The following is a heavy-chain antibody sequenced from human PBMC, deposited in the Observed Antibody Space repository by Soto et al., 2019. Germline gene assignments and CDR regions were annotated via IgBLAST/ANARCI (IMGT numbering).Heavy chain of an antibody. D-gene: IGHD3-10*01. J-gene: IGHJ5*02. CDR3: ARMYYGSGSYYHNWFDP. CDR1: GGTFSSYA. Sequence: QVQLVQSGAEVKKPGSSVKVSCKASGGTFSSYAISWVRQAPGQGLEWMGGIIPIFGTANYAQKFQGRVTITADESTSTAYMELSSLRSEAKAVYYCARMYYGSGSYYHNWFDPWGKGTLVTVSS. CDR2: IIPIFGTA. V-gene: IGHV1-69*12.